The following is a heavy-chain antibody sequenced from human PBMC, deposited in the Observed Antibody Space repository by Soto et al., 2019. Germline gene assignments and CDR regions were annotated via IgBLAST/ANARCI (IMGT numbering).Heavy chain of an antibody. Sequence: KASETLSLTCTVSGVSISSAAYHWSWIRQHPGKGLEWIGFIYYNATTYYNPSFESRVAISVDTSKSQFSLNVTSVTAADTAVYFCARGRYCLTGRCFPNWFDSWGQGALVTVSS. CDR3: ARGRYCLTGRCFPNWFDS. CDR2: IYYNATT. D-gene: IGHD7-27*01. J-gene: IGHJ5*01. CDR1: GVSISSAAYH. V-gene: IGHV4-30-4*08.